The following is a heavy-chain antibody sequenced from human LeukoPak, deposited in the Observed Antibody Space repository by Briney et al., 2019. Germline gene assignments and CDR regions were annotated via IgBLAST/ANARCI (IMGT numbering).Heavy chain of an antibody. J-gene: IGHJ3*02. CDR3: TRVPRTAVAI. CDR2: TNPDSGET. CDR1: GYNFITYD. V-gene: IGHV1-8*01. Sequence: GASVKVSCKASGYNFITYDINWVRQATGQGLEWLGYTNPDSGETVYARKFQGRVTLTTDTSISTAFMELSSLTSEDTGIYYCTRVPRTAVAIWGQGTMVTVSS. D-gene: IGHD6-19*01.